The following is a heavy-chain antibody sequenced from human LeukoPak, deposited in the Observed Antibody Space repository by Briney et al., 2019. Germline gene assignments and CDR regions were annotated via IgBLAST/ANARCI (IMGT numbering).Heavy chain of an antibody. Sequence: GGSLRLSCAASGFTFSSYGMHGVRQAPGKGLEWVAVISYDGSNKYYADSVKGRFTISRDNSKNTLYLQMNSLRAEDTAVYYCARETPEYDWGQGTLVTVSS. CDR3: ARETPEYD. CDR2: ISYDGSNK. J-gene: IGHJ4*02. V-gene: IGHV3-30*03. D-gene: IGHD1-14*01. CDR1: GFTFSSYG.